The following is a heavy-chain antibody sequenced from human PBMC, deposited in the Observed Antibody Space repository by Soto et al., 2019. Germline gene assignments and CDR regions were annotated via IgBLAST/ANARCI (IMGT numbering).Heavy chain of an antibody. CDR1: GGSISSGYYY. J-gene: IGHJ5*02. CDR3: VRDGTKTLRDWFDP. D-gene: IGHD1-1*01. V-gene: IGHV4-30-4*01. Sequence: SETLSLTCSVSGGSISSGYYYWSWIRQPPGKGLEWIGNIYYSGNTYYNPSLKSRLIISIDTSKKQFSLKLRSVTAADTAVYYCVRDGTKTLRDWFDPWGQGMSVTVSS. CDR2: IYYSGNT.